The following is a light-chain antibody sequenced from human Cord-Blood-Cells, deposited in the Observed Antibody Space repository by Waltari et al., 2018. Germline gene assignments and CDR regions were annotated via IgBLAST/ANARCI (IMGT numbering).Light chain of an antibody. CDR1: SSDVGSYNL. CDR2: EGS. Sequence: QSALTQPASVSGSPGQSITISCTGTSSDVGSYNLVPWYQQHPGKPPKLMIYEGSKRPSGVSNRFSGSKCGNTASLTIAGLQAEDEADYYCCSYAGRSTWVFGGGTKLTVL. CDR3: CSYAGRSTWV. J-gene: IGLJ3*02. V-gene: IGLV2-23*01.